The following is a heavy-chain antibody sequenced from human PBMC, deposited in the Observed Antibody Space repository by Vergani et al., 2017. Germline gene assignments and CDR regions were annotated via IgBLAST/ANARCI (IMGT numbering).Heavy chain of an antibody. CDR2: INPNSGGT. V-gene: IGHV1-2*02. D-gene: IGHD7-27*01. CDR1: GFTFSSYA. J-gene: IGHJ4*02. Sequence: QVQLVESGGGVVQPGRSLRLSCAASGFTFSSYAMHWVRQAPGQGLEWMGWINPNSGGTNYAQKFQGRVTMTRDTSISTAYMELSRLRSDDTAVYYCARCPGFDGANWGDYWGQGTLVTVSS. CDR3: ARCPGFDGANWGDY.